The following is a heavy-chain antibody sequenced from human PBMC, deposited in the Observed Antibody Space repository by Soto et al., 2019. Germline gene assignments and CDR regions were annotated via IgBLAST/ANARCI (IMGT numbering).Heavy chain of an antibody. V-gene: IGHV3-23*01. Sequence: PGGSLRLSCAASGFTFSSYAMSWVRQAPGKGLEWVSAISGSGGSTYYADSVKGRFTISRDNSKNTLYLQMNSLRAEDTAVYYCAFQDCSSTSCYGGEAAFDIWGQGTMVTVSS. D-gene: IGHD2-2*01. CDR3: AFQDCSSTSCYGGEAAFDI. CDR1: GFTFSSYA. CDR2: ISGSGGST. J-gene: IGHJ3*02.